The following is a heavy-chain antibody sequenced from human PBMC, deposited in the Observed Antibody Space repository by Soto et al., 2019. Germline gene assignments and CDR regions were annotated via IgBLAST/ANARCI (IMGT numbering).Heavy chain of an antibody. J-gene: IGHJ4*02. CDR2: IYYSGST. Sequence: LQLQDSGPGLVKPSETLSLTCSVSGDSISSSNYYWGWIRRPPRKGLEWIGSIYYSGSTYYNPSLKSRVSMSLYMSKTRFSLQLTSLTAADTAVYNCASNELSTDYFPQFLFYYWGLGTLVTVS. D-gene: IGHD3-9*01. CDR3: ASNELSTDYFPQFLFYY. V-gene: IGHV4-39*02. CDR1: GDSISSSNYY.